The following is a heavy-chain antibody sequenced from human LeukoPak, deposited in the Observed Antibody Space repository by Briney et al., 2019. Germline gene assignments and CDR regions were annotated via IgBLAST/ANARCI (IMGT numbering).Heavy chain of an antibody. J-gene: IGHJ4*02. D-gene: IGHD3-22*01. CDR2: ISYDGSNK. V-gene: IGHV3-30*03. CDR1: GFTFSSYG. CDR3: ARDPDYYDSSGYFNFDY. Sequence: GGSLRLSCAASGFTFSSYGMHWVRQAPGKGLEWVAVISYDGSNKYYADSVKGRFTISRDNSKNTLYLQMNSLRAEDTAVYYCARDPDYYDSSGYFNFDYWGQGTLLTVSS.